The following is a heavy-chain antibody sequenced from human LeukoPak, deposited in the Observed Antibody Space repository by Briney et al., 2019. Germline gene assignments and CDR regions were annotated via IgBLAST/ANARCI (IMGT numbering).Heavy chain of an antibody. J-gene: IGHJ4*02. CDR3: ARVKRERGYLNDFDY. D-gene: IGHD3-3*01. V-gene: IGHV4-39*07. CDR1: GGSISSSSYC. Sequence: PSETLSLTCTVSGGSISSSSYCWGWIRQPPGKGLEWIGSIYHSGSTYYNPSLKSRVTISVDTSKNQFSLKLSSVTAADTAVYYCARVKRERGYLNDFDYWGQGTLVTVSS. CDR2: IYHSGST.